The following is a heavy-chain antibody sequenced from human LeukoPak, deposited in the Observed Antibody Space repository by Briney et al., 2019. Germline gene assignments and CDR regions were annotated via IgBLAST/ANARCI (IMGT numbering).Heavy chain of an antibody. J-gene: IGHJ5*02. Sequence: ASVKVSCKASGYTFTGYYMHWVRQAPGQGLEWTGWINPNSGGTNYAQKFQGRVTMTRDTSISTAYMELSRLRSDDTAVYYCARELRDYSNYPSWFDPWGQGTLVTVSS. CDR1: GYTFTGYY. CDR3: ARELRDYSNYPSWFDP. D-gene: IGHD4-11*01. V-gene: IGHV1-2*02. CDR2: INPNSGGT.